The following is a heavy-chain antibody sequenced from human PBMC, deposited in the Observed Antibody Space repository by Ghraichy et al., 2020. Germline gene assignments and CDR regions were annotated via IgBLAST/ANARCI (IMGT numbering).Heavy chain of an antibody. Sequence: GGSLRLSCAASGFTVSSNYMSWVRQAPGKGLEWVSVIYSGGSTYYADSVKGRFTISRDNSKNTLYLQMNSLRAEDTAVYYCARVVDGVTAMVWWFDPWGQGTLVTVSS. D-gene: IGHD5-18*01. V-gene: IGHV3-53*01. J-gene: IGHJ5*02. CDR1: GFTVSSNY. CDR3: ARVVDGVTAMVWWFDP. CDR2: IYSGGST.